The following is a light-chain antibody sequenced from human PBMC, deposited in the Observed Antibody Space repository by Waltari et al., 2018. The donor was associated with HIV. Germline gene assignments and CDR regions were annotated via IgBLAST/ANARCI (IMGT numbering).Light chain of an antibody. V-gene: IGKV3-20*01. J-gene: IGKJ2*01. Sequence: SLSPGRRATLSCRASQSVRSTYLSWYQQKRGQAPRLLIYGTSNRATGIPERFSGTGSGTDFTLTIRRLEPEDFAVYYCQQYDSSSYTFGQGTKLEVK. CDR1: QSVRSTY. CDR2: GTS. CDR3: QQYDSSSYT.